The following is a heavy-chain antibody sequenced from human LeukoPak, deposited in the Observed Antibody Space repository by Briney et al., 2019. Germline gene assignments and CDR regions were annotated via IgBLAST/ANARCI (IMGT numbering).Heavy chain of an antibody. J-gene: IGHJ4*02. CDR2: IKQDGTEK. CDR3: AKVAHYYYGSESYYFFEH. Sequence: ETLSLTCTVSGGSISSSSYYWGWIRQPPGKGLEWVANIKQDGTEKYYVDSVKGRFTISRDNAKNSLYLQMNSLRVEDTATYYCAKVAHYYYGSESYYFFEHWGQGTPVTASS. V-gene: IGHV3-7*01. CDR1: GGSISSSSYY. D-gene: IGHD3-10*01.